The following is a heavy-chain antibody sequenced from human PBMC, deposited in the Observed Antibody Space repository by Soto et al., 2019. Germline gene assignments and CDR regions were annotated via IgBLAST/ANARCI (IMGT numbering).Heavy chain of an antibody. CDR1: GFSFSTYA. V-gene: IGHV3-23*01. D-gene: IGHD3-22*01. CDR2: IGSSGSNT. J-gene: IGHJ4*02. Sequence: GGSLRLSCATSGFSFSTYAMNWVRQAPGKGLEWVSTIGSSGSNTYYADSVKGRFTISRDNSKNTLYLQMNSLRAEDTAVYYCAKDVNYDSSGLVDYWGQGTLVTVSS. CDR3: AKDVNYDSSGLVDY.